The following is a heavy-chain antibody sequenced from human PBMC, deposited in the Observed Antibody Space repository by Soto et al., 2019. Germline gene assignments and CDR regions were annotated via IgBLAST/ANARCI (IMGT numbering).Heavy chain of an antibody. CDR2: ISAYNGNT. CDR3: ARSVPQNRITIFGVVIIGAFDI. CDR1: GYTFTSYG. J-gene: IGHJ3*02. D-gene: IGHD3-3*01. Sequence: GASVKVSCKASGYTFTSYGIIWVRQAPGQGLEWMGWISAYNGNTNYAQKLQGRVTMTTDTSTSTAYMELRSLRSDDTAVYYCARSVPQNRITIFGVVIIGAFDIWGQGTMVTVSS. V-gene: IGHV1-18*01.